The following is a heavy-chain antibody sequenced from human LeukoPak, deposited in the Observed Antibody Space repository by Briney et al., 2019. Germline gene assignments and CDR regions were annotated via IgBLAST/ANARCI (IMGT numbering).Heavy chain of an antibody. CDR3: ARLRFGEEDY. CDR1: GGSISSGGYY. CDR2: IYYSGST. D-gene: IGHD3-10*01. Sequence: SQTLSLTCTVSGGSISSGGYYWSWIRQHPGKGLEWIGYIYYSGSTYYNPSLKSRVTISVDTSKNQFSLKLSSVTAADTAEYYCARLRFGEEDYWGQGTLVTVSS. J-gene: IGHJ4*02. V-gene: IGHV4-31*03.